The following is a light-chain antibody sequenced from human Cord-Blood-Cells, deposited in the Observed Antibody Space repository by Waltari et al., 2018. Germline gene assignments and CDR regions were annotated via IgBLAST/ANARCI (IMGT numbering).Light chain of an antibody. CDR2: AAS. V-gene: IGKV1-39*01. Sequence: DIQMTQSPSSLSASVGDRVTITCRASQSISSYLNWYQQKPGKAPKLLIYAASSLQSGVPSRFSGSGSATDVTLTISSLQPEDFATYYCQQSYSTPYTFGQGTKLEIK. CDR3: QQSYSTPYT. CDR1: QSISSY. J-gene: IGKJ2*01.